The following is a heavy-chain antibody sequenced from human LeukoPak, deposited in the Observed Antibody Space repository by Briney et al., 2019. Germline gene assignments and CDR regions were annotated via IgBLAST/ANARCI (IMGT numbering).Heavy chain of an antibody. CDR2: ISKTSSSI. D-gene: IGHD1-26*01. Sequence: GGSLRLSCAASGFTSSTYNMNWVRQAPGKGLEWVSYISKTSSSIYYADSVKGRFTISRDNAKNSLYLQMNSLRAEDTAVYYCASSGDYYMGYWGQGTLVTVSS. CDR3: ASSGDYYMGY. CDR1: GFTSSTYN. V-gene: IGHV3-48*01. J-gene: IGHJ4*02.